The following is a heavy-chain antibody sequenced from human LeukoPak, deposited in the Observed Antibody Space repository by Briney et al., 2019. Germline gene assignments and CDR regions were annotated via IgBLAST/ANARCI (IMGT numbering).Heavy chain of an antibody. V-gene: IGHV4-59*08. CDR3: ARHASYFYSSPYAD. Sequence: SETLSLTCAVSPLSVTNYYWSWIRQPPGKGLEWIGYIYYTGNTNYNPSLKSRVTLSLDTPKNQFSLRLNSVTATDTAVYYCARHASYFYSSPYADWGQGTLVTVSS. CDR1: PLSVTNYY. D-gene: IGHD3-22*01. CDR2: IYYTGNT. J-gene: IGHJ4*02.